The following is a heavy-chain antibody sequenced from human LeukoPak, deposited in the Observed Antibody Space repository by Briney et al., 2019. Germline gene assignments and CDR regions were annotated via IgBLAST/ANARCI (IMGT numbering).Heavy chain of an antibody. CDR1: GGSISSSSYY. CDR3: ARPGWFDP. CDR2: IYYSGST. J-gene: IGHJ5*02. D-gene: IGHD3-10*01. V-gene: IGHV4-39*01. Sequence: PSEALSLTCTVSGGSISSSSYYWGWIRQPPGKGLEWIGSIYYSGSTYYNPSLKSRVTISVDTFKNQFSLKLSSVTAADTAVYYCARPGWFDPWGQGTLVTVSS.